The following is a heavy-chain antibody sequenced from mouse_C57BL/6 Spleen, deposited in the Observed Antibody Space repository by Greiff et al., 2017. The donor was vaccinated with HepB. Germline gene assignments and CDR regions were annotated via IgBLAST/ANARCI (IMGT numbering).Heavy chain of an antibody. J-gene: IGHJ4*01. CDR2: IHPNSGST. V-gene: IGHV1-64*01. CDR1: GYTFTSYW. CDR3: ARESPYYAMDY. Sequence: QVQLQQPGAELVKPGASVKLSCKASGYTFTSYWMHWVKQRPGQGLEWIGMIHPNSGSTNYNEKFKSKATLTVDKSSSTAYMQLSSLTSEDSAVYYCARESPYYAMDYGGQGTSVTVSS.